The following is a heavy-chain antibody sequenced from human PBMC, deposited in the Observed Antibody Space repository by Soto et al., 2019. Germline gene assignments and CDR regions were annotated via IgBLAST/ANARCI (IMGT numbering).Heavy chain of an antibody. CDR1: GGTFSTYA. V-gene: IGHV1-69*01. CDR2: VIPIFGTP. Sequence: QVQLVQSGAEVKKPGSSVKVSCKAPGGTFSTYAISWVRKAPGQGLEWMGGVIPIFGTPKYAQKFQGRVTITADESTSTGYMELRSLRSEDTAVYYCARSQGGSSSLDIYYYFYYGMDVWGQGTMVTVSS. J-gene: IGHJ6*02. CDR3: ARSQGGSSSLDIYYYFYYGMDV. D-gene: IGHD2-15*01.